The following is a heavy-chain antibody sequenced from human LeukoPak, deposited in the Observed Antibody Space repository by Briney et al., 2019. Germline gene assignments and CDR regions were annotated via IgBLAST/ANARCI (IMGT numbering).Heavy chain of an antibody. CDR3: AREGYCSSTSCYDETGNWFDP. CDR1: GYTFTGYY. D-gene: IGHD2-2*01. Sequence: ASVKVSCKASGYTFTGYYMHWVRQAPGQGLEWMGWINPNSGGTNYAQKFQGRVTMTRDTSISTAYMELSRLRSDDTAVYYCAREGYCSSTSCYDETGNWFDPWGQGTPVTVSS. CDR2: INPNSGGT. J-gene: IGHJ5*02. V-gene: IGHV1-2*02.